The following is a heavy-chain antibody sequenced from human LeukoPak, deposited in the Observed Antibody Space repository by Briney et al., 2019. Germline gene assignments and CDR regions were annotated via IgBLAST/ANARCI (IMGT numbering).Heavy chain of an antibody. CDR2: FYLSGRT. J-gene: IGHJ4*02. V-gene: IGHV4-59*01. CDR1: GGSISSYF. CDR3: ARTTLPGIAAAGPVFDF. Sequence: SETLSLTCSISGGSISSYFWSWIRQPPGKGLEWIGYFYLSGRTDYNPSPKSRVTISGDTSKNQFSLKVTSVTTADTAIYYCARTTLPGIAAAGPVFDFWGQGTLVTVSS. D-gene: IGHD6-13*01.